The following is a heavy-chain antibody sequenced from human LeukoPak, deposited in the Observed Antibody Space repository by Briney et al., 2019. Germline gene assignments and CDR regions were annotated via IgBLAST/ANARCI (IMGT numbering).Heavy chain of an antibody. V-gene: IGHV3-30*18. D-gene: IGHD1-26*01. CDR1: GFTVSSNY. CDR2: ISYDGSNK. J-gene: IGHJ4*02. CDR3: AKDRVGGSYFDY. Sequence: GGSLRLSCAASGFTVSSNYMSWVRQAPGKGLEWVAVISYDGSNKYYADSVKGRFTISRDNSKNTLYLQMNGLRAEDTAVYYCAKDRVGGSYFDYWGQGTLVTVSS.